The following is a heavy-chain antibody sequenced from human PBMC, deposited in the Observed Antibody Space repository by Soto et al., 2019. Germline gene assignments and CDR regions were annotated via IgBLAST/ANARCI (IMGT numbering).Heavy chain of an antibody. Sequence: SQTLSLTGAISGDSVSRNRAAWNWIRQSPSRGLEWLGRTYYRSKWYNDYAVSVKSRITINPDTSKNQFSLQLNSVTSEDTAVYYCARAKEYTSSSGLDVWGQGTTVTVSS. CDR3: ARAKEYTSSSGLDV. CDR1: GDSVSRNRAA. J-gene: IGHJ6*02. V-gene: IGHV6-1*01. D-gene: IGHD6-6*01. CDR2: TYYRSKWYN.